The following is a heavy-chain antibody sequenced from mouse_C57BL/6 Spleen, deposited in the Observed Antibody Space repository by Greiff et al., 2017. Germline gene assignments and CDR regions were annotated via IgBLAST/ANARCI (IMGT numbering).Heavy chain of an antibody. J-gene: IGHJ3*01. D-gene: IGHD3-2*02. CDR3: ARPLDSSGPFAD. CDR1: GYTFTSYW. Sequence: QVQLKQPGAELVKPGASVKLSCKASGYTFTSYWMHWVKQRPGQGLEWIGMIHPNSGSTNYNEKFKSKATLTVDKSSSTAYMQLSSLTAEDSAVYYCARPLDSSGPFADWGQGTLVTVSA. CDR2: IHPNSGST. V-gene: IGHV1-64*01.